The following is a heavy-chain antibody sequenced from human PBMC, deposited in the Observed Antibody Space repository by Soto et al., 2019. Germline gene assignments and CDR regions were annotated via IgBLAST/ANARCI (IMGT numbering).Heavy chain of an antibody. V-gene: IGHV4-59*08. CDR1: GGSISSYY. Sequence: QVQLQESGPGLVKPSETLSLTCTVSGGSISSYYWSWIRQPPGKGLEWIGYIYYSGSTNYNPSLKSRVTISVDTSKNQFSLKLSSVTAADTAVYYCARRYGYSFDYWGQGTLFTVSS. CDR2: IYYSGST. J-gene: IGHJ4*02. D-gene: IGHD1-1*01. CDR3: ARRYGYSFDY.